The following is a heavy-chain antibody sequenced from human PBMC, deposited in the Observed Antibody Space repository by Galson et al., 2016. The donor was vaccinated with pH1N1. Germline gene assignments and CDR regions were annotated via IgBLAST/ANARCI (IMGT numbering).Heavy chain of an antibody. CDR1: GYSVTPYY. V-gene: IGHV1-46*01. CDR3: ERRYYFDY. J-gene: IGHJ4*02. Sequence: SVKVSCKASGYSVTPYYMHWVRQAPGQGLEWMGIIDPSAGTTTYSQKFQGRISLTRDTSTNSVHMELSSLTSDDTAVYYCERRYYFDYWGQGTLITVSS. CDR2: IDPSAGTT.